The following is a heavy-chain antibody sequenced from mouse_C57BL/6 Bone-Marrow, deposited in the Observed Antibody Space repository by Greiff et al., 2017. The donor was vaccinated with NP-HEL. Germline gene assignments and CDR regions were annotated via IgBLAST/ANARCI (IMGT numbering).Heavy chain of an antibody. CDR2: IDPSDSYT. D-gene: IGHD3-2*02. Sequence: QVQLQQPGAELVKPGASVKLSCKASGYTFTSYWMQWVKQRPGQGLEWIGEIDPSDSYTNYNQKFKGKATFPVDTSSSTAYMQLSSLTSEDSAVYYCARSAQVSYYFDYWGQGTTLTVSS. J-gene: IGHJ2*01. CDR1: GYTFTSYW. V-gene: IGHV1-50*01. CDR3: ARSAQVSYYFDY.